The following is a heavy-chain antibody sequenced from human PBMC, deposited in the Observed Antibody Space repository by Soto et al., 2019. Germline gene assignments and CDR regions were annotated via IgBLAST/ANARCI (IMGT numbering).Heavy chain of an antibody. CDR1: GGSISSYY. CDR2: IYYSGST. CDR3: ARDNHYDLSTGYLGLDY. V-gene: IGHV4-59*01. J-gene: IGHJ4*02. D-gene: IGHD3-9*01. Sequence: SETLSLTCTVSGGSISSYYWSWIRQPPGKGLEWIGYIYYSGSTNYNPSLKSRVTVSMDASKNQFSLRLTSVTAADTAMYFCARDNHYDLSTGYLGLDYWSQGNLVTVSS.